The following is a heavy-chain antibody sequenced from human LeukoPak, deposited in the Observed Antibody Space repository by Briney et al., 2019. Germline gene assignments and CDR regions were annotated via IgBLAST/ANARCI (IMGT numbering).Heavy chain of an antibody. D-gene: IGHD3-22*01. Sequence: PGGSLRLSCAASDFSFITYAMSWVRQAPGKGLEWVSTISGGGDATYYADSVMGRSTISGDNAKNSLYLQINSLRAEDTAIYYCARRGYSDSSGYDYWGQGTLVTVSS. CDR1: DFSFITYA. V-gene: IGHV3-23*01. CDR3: ARRGYSDSSGYDY. CDR2: ISGGGDAT. J-gene: IGHJ4*02.